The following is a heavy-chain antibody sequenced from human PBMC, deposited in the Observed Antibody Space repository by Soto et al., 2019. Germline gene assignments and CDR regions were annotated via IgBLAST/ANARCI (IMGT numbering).Heavy chain of an antibody. CDR2: ISPYNGNR. V-gene: IGHV1-18*03. J-gene: IGHJ4*02. CDR1: GYTFTSYG. D-gene: IGHD6-13*01. Sequence: ASVKVSCKTSGYTFTSYGFSGVRQAPGQGLEWMGWISPYNGNRNYAQKFQGRVTMTTDTSTSTAYMELRSLTSDDMAVYYCARDRIAEAGHFDYWGQGTLVTVSS. CDR3: ARDRIAEAGHFDY.